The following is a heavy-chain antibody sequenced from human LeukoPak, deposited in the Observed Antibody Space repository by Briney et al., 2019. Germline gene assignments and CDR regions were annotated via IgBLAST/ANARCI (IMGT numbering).Heavy chain of an antibody. CDR3: ARARGSYYNGYFQH. D-gene: IGHD1-26*01. CDR2: TWYDGSNK. J-gene: IGHJ1*01. CDR1: GFTFSSYG. Sequence: GGSLRLSCAASGFTFSSYGMHWVRQAPGKGLEWVAVTWYDGSNKYYADSVKGRFTISRDNSKNTLYLQMNSLRAEDTAVYYCARARGSYYNGYFQHWGQGTLVTVSS. V-gene: IGHV3-33*01.